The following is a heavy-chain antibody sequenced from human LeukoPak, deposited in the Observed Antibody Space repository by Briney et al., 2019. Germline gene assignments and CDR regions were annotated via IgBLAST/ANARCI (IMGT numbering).Heavy chain of an antibody. CDR1: GGSISSGSYY. J-gene: IGHJ6*03. V-gene: IGHV4-61*10. D-gene: IGHD2-2*02. Sequence: SETLSLTCTVSGGSISSGSYYWSWIRQPAGKGLEWIGYIYYSGSTNYNPSLKSRVTISVDTSKNQFSLKLSSVTAADTAVYYCARTPDIVVVPAAIPGPYMDVWGKGTTVTVSS. CDR2: IYYSGST. CDR3: ARTPDIVVVPAAIPGPYMDV.